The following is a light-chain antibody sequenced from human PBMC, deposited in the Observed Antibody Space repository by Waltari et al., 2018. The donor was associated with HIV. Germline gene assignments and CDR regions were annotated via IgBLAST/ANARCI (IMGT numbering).Light chain of an antibody. CDR3: HQYYSFPWT. Sequence: VIWMTQSPPLISASAGDRVTINCRLNQSVSNYLVWLQQKPGKAPGVILYAASTLQSGVPSRFSGGGSGTDVTLTINNLQSEDFATYYCHQYYSFPWTFGQGTRVEIK. J-gene: IGKJ1*01. CDR1: QSVSNY. V-gene: IGKV1D-8*01. CDR2: AAS.